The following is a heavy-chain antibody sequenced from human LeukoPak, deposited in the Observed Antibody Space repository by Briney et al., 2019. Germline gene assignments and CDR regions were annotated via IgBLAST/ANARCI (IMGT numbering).Heavy chain of an antibody. Sequence: GRSLRLSCAASGFTVSSNYMSWVRQAPGKGLEWVSVIYSGGSTYYADSVKGRFTISRDNSKNTLYLQMNSLRAEDTAVYYCARDLITPYGGNYYYYGMDVWGQGTTVTVSS. D-gene: IGHD3-16*01. CDR3: ARDLITPYGGNYYYYGMDV. CDR2: IYSGGST. J-gene: IGHJ6*02. V-gene: IGHV3-66*01. CDR1: GFTVSSNY.